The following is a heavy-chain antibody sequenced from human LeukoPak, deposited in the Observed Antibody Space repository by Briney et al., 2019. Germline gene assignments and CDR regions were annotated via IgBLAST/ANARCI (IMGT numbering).Heavy chain of an antibody. CDR2: ISSSSSYT. CDR1: GFTFSDYY. Sequence: PGGSLRLSCAASGFTFSDYYMSWIRQAPGKGLEWVSYISSSSSYTNYADSVKGRFTISRDNAKNSLYPQMNSLRAEDTAVYYCAREGNYYDMDVWGQGTTVTVSS. CDR3: AREGNYYDMDV. J-gene: IGHJ6*02. V-gene: IGHV3-11*05.